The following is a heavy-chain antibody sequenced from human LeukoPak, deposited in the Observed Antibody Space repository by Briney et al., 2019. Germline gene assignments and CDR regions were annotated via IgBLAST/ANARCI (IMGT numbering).Heavy chain of an antibody. Sequence: GGSLRLSCAVSGFTVSSNFLNWVRQAPGKGLEWVSVLYSGGTTFYADSAKGRFTISRDNSKNTLYLQMNSLRVDDTAVYYCASPSPGGGAAGLFDYWGQGALVTVSS. CDR2: LYSGGTT. CDR3: ASPSPGGGAAGLFDY. J-gene: IGHJ4*02. CDR1: GFTVSSNF. D-gene: IGHD6-13*01. V-gene: IGHV3-53*05.